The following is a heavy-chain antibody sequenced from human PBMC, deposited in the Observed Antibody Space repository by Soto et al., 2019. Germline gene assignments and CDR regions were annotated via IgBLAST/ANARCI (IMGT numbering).Heavy chain of an antibody. V-gene: IGHV3-73*01. D-gene: IGHD5-12*01. J-gene: IGHJ4*02. Sequence: HPGGSLRLSCAASGFTLSCSVIYWVRQPSGKGLEWVGRIRSRSNGYATAYAASVRGRFTISRDDSKNTAYLQMNSLKTEDTAVYYCSRPGYSNYDSEYWGPGTLVTVSS. CDR1: GFTLSCSV. CDR3: SRPGYSNYDSEY. CDR2: IRSRSNGYAT.